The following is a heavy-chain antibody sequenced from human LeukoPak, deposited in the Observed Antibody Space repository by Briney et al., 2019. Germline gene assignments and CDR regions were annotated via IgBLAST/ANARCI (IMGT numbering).Heavy chain of an antibody. CDR1: GYTFTSYG. J-gene: IGHJ6*03. V-gene: IGHV1-18*01. D-gene: IGHD1-20*01. Sequence: ASVKVSCKASGYTFTSYGISWVRQAPGQGLEWMGWISAYNGNTNYAQKLQGRVTMTTDTSTSTAYMELRSLRSDDTAVYYCARDGVTGTTYYYYYMDVWGKRTTVTVSS. CDR3: ARDGVTGTTYYYYYMDV. CDR2: ISAYNGNT.